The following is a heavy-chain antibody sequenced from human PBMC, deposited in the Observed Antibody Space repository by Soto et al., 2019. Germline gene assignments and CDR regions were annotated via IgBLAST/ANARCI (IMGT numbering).Heavy chain of an antibody. V-gene: IGHV4-59*01. CDR3: ARDLWGYCGTDCYPLDV. CDR2: MYNTGST. J-gene: IGHJ6*02. CDR1: GGSICGYY. D-gene: IGHD2-21*02. Sequence: SETRSLTCTVSGGSICGYYWSWIRQPPGKGLEWIGYMYNTGSTVYNPSFKSRVTISVDTSKNQFSLKLNSVTAADTAVYYCARDLWGYCGTDCYPLDVWGQGTTVT.